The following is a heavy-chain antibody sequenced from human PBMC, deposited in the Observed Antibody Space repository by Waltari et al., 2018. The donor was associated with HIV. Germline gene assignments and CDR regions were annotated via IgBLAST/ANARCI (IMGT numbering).Heavy chain of an antibody. CDR2: IYHSGST. Sequence: QVQLQESGPGLVKPSGTLSLTCAVSGGSISSSNWWSWVRQPPGKGLEWIGEIYHSGSTNYNPSLKSRVTISVDKSKNQFSLKLSSVTAADTAVYYCARFTPPRSNPRITMKVPDWEKWGQGTLVTVSS. CDR1: GGSISSSNW. D-gene: IGHD3-22*01. V-gene: IGHV4-4*02. J-gene: IGHJ4*02. CDR3: ARFTPPRSNPRITMKVPDWEK.